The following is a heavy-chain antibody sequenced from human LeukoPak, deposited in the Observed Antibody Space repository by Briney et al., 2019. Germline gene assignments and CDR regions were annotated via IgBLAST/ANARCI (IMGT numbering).Heavy chain of an antibody. J-gene: IGHJ4*02. D-gene: IGHD5-24*01. Sequence: GASVKVSCKASGGTFSSYAISWVRQAPGQGLEWMGGIIPIFGTANYAQKFQGRVTITADESTSTAYMELSSLRSEDTAVYYCARLKEMATTYYDYWGQGTLVTVSS. V-gene: IGHV1-69*13. CDR3: ARLKEMATTYYDY. CDR2: IIPIFGTA. CDR1: GGTFSSYA.